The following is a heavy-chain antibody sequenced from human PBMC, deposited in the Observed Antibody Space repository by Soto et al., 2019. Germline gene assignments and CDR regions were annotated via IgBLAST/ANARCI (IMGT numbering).Heavy chain of an antibody. CDR2: IFFGDSDT. V-gene: IGHV5-51*01. CDR1: GSSLSTSW. CDR3: ARHYHGFDY. D-gene: IGHD3-16*02. Sequence: PGESLTTSCKGSGSSLSTSWIAWARQMPGKGLEWVGVIFFGDSDTRYGPSFQGQVTLSVDKSITTAYLQWNSLKTSDTAIYYCARHYHGFDYWGQGTTVTVSS. J-gene: IGHJ4*02.